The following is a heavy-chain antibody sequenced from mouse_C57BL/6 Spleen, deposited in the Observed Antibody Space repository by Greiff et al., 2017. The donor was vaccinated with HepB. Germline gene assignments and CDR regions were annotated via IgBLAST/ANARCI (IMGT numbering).Heavy chain of an antibody. J-gene: IGHJ2*01. V-gene: IGHV1-53*01. D-gene: IGHD1-1*01. CDR1: GYTFTSYW. Sequence: QVQLQQPGTELVKPGASVKLSCKASGYTFTSYWMHWVKQRPGQGLEWIGNINPSNGGTNYNEKFKSKATLTVDKSSSTAYMQLSSLTSEDSAVYYCARYSQFFTTVVAPLDYWGQGTTLTVSS. CDR3: ARYSQFFTTVVAPLDY. CDR2: INPSNGGT.